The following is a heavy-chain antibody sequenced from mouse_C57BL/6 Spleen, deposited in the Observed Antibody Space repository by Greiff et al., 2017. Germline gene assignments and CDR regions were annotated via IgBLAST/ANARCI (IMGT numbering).Heavy chain of an antibody. CDR1: GYTFTSYW. J-gene: IGHJ3*01. V-gene: IGHV1-50*01. CDR2: IDPSDSYT. Sequence: QVQLQQPGAELVKPGASVKLSCKASGYTFTSYWMQWVKQRPGQGLEWIGEIDPSDSYTNYNQKFKGKATLTVDTSSSTAYMQLSSLTSEDSAVYYCARDLASFAYWGQGTLVTVSA. CDR3: ARDLASFAY.